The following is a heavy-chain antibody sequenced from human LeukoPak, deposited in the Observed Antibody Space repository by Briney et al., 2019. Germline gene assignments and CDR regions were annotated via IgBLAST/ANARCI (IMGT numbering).Heavy chain of an antibody. Sequence: PGGSLRLSCAASGFTFDDYTMHWVRQAPGKGLEWVSLISWDGGSTYYADSVKGRFTISRDNSKNSLYLQMNSLRTEDTALYYCAKAQLLWLGEWGGMDVWGQGTTVTVSS. V-gene: IGHV3-43*01. CDR2: ISWDGGST. CDR1: GFTFDDYT. D-gene: IGHD3-10*01. CDR3: AKAQLLWLGEWGGMDV. J-gene: IGHJ6*02.